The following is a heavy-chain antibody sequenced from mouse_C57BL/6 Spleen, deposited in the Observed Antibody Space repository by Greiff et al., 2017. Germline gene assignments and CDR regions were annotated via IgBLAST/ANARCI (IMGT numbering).Heavy chain of an antibody. J-gene: IGHJ3*01. Sequence: VQLQQSGAELMKPGASVKLSCKATGYTFTGYWIEWVKPRPGHGLEWIGEILPGSGSTYYNEKFKGKATFTADTSSNTDYMQLSSLTTEDSAIYYCARKGTAQATWFAYWGQGTLVTVSA. V-gene: IGHV1-9*01. CDR2: ILPGSGST. CDR1: GYTFTGYW. CDR3: ARKGTAQATWFAY. D-gene: IGHD3-2*02.